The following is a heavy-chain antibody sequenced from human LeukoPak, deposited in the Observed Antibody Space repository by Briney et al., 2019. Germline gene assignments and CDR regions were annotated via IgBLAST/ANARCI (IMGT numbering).Heavy chain of an antibody. D-gene: IGHD3-10*01. CDR2: ISSSGSTI. CDR3: ARGVWFGELSFDY. Sequence: QPGGSLRLSCAASGFTFSSYEMNWVRQAPGKGLEWVSYISSSGSTICYADSVKGRFTISRDNAKNSLYLQMNSLRAEDTAVYYCARGVWFGELSFDYWGQGTLVTVSS. CDR1: GFTFSSYE. J-gene: IGHJ4*02. V-gene: IGHV3-48*03.